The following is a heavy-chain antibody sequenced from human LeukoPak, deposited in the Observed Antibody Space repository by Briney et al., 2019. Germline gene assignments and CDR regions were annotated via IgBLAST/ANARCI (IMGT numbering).Heavy chain of an antibody. CDR1: GFTFSSHP. Sequence: PGRSLRLSCAASGFTFSSHPMHWVRQAPGKGLEWVGVILYDGSNKYYADSVKGRFTISRDNSKNTLYLQMNSLRAEDTAVYYCAKGRHNYYGSGSYYTYYFDYWGQGTLVTVSS. D-gene: IGHD3-10*01. CDR3: AKGRHNYYGSGSYYTYYFDY. V-gene: IGHV3-30*04. CDR2: ILYDGSNK. J-gene: IGHJ4*02.